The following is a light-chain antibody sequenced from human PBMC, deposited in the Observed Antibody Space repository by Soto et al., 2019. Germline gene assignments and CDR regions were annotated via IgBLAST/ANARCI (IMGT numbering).Light chain of an antibody. CDR3: QKYGCLFT. CDR1: QSVSSNY. J-gene: IGKJ3*01. Sequence: EIVLTQSPGTLSLSPGERATLSCRASQSVSSNYLAWYQHKPGQGPRLLIYAASSKPTGIPYRFSGSGSATEFTLTISRLEPEDFPLYYCQKYGCLFTFGPGTKVEIK. CDR2: AAS. V-gene: IGKV3-20*01.